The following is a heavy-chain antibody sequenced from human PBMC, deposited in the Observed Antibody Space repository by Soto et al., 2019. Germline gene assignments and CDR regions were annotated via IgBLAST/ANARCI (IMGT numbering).Heavy chain of an antibody. CDR1: GYTFTSYA. D-gene: IGHD5-12*01. Sequence: ASVKVSCKASGYTFTSYAMHWVRQAPGQRLEWMGWINAGNGNTKYSQKFQGRVTITRDTSASTAYMELSSLRSEDTAVYYCARVEGRDGYNLAFDIWGQGTMVTVS. V-gene: IGHV1-3*01. CDR3: ARVEGRDGYNLAFDI. J-gene: IGHJ3*02. CDR2: INAGNGNT.